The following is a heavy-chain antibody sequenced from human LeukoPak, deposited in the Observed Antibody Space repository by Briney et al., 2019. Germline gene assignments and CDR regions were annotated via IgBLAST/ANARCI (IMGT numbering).Heavy chain of an antibody. CDR3: AKDRRWIAVAYSNDAFDI. J-gene: IGHJ3*02. V-gene: IGHV3-30*18. D-gene: IGHD6-19*01. CDR1: GFTFSSYG. CDR2: ISYDGSNK. Sequence: GGSLRLSCAASGFTFSSYGMHWVRQAPGKGLEWVAVISYDGSNKYYADSVKGRFTISRDNSKNTLYLQMNSLRAEDTAVYYCAKDRRWIAVAYSNDAFDIWGQGTMVTVSS.